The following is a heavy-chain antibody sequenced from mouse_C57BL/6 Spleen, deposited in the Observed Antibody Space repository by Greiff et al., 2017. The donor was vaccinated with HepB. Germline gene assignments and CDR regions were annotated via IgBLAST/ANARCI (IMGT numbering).Heavy chain of an antibody. CDR2: INPNTGGT. Sequence: VQLQQSGPELVKPGASVKIPCKASGYTFTDYNMDWVKQSHGKSLEWIGDINPNTGGTIYNQKFKGKATLTVDKSSSTAYMELRSLTSEDTAVYYCAREGLRRRGFPYWGQGTLVTVSA. J-gene: IGHJ3*01. D-gene: IGHD2-4*01. CDR1: GYTFTDYN. CDR3: AREGLRRRGFPY. V-gene: IGHV1-18*01.